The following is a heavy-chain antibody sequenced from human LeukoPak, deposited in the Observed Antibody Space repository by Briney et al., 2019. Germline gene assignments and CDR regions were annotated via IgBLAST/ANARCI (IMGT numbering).Heavy chain of an antibody. V-gene: IGHV4-4*07. CDR2: IYTSGST. D-gene: IGHD3-3*01. CDR3: ARDPAGRTYYDFWSGRDRGAFDI. Sequence: PSETLSLTCTVSGGSISSYYWSWIRQPAGKGLEWIGRIYTSGSTNYNPSLKSRVTMSVDTYKNQFSLKLSSVTAADTAVYYCARDPAGRTYYDFWSGRDRGAFDIWGQGTMVTVSS. CDR1: GGSISSYY. J-gene: IGHJ3*02.